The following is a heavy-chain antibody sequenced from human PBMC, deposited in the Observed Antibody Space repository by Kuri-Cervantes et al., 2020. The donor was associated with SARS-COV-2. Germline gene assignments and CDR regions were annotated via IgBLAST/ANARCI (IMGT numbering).Heavy chain of an antibody. V-gene: IGHV3-30*07. D-gene: IGHD6-13*01. J-gene: IGHJ4*02. CDR1: GFTFSSYA. CDR2: ISYDGSNK. CDR3: AKGGIGYSSSWYNY. Sequence: LSLTCAASGFTFSSYAMHWVRQAPGKGLEWVAVISYDGSNKYYADSVKGRFTISRDNSKNTLYLQMNSLRAEDTAVYYCAKGGIGYSSSWYNYWGQGTLVTVSS.